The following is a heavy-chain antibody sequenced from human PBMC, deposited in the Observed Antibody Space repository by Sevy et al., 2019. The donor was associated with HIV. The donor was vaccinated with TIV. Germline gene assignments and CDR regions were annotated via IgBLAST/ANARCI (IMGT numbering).Heavy chain of an antibody. CDR2: IFYIGTT. J-gene: IGHJ4*02. Sequence: SETLSLTCTVSGGSIRSDIYYWSWIRQPPGMGLEWIGYIFYIGTTYYNPSLKSRVTMSVDTSKSQFSLKLSSVTAADTAVYYCVRYYDSSSYFDSWGQGTLVTVSS. CDR1: GGSIRSDIYY. CDR3: VRYYDSSSYFDS. D-gene: IGHD3-22*01. V-gene: IGHV4-30-4*01.